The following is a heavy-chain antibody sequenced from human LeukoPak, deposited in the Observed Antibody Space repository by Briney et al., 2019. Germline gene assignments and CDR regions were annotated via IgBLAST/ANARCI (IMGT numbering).Heavy chain of an antibody. CDR1: GFAFNTYS. CDR3: ARVQAGKWDFDF. J-gene: IGHJ4*02. CDR2: IRSDSTII. Sequence: PGGSLRLSCAASGFAFNTYSMNWVRQAPGKGLEWVSYIRSDSTIINYAESVKGRFSISRDNAKNSLYLQMNSLRAEETAVYFCARVQAGKWDFDFWGQGTLVTVSS. D-gene: IGHD3-10*01. V-gene: IGHV3-48*01.